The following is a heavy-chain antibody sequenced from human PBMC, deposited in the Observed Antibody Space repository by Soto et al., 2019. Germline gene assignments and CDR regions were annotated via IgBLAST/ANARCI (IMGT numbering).Heavy chain of an antibody. CDR3: ARVYCGDVCFSGGDFDY. CDR2: ISAHNGDT. J-gene: IGHJ4*02. CDR1: GYTFTTFV. V-gene: IGHV1-18*01. Sequence: QVELVQSGTEVKEPGASVKVSCKTSGYTFTTFVIAWVRQAPGQGLERVAWISAHNGDTKYAKSVQARVTVTTHTLTSTAYMELRNLKHDDTAMYFCARVYCGDVCFSGGDFDYWGQGTLITVSS. D-gene: IGHD2-21*01.